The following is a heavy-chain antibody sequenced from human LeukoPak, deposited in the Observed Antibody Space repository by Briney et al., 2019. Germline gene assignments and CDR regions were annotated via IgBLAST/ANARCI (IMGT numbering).Heavy chain of an antibody. CDR3: ARNLAYCGGDCYSEYGMDV. D-gene: IGHD2-21*02. Sequence: SETLSLTCAVYGGSFSGYYWSWIRQPPGKGLEWIGEINHSGSTNYNPSLKSRVTISVDTSKNQFSLKLSSVTAADTAVYYCARNLAYCGGDCYSEYGMDVWGQGTTVTVSS. J-gene: IGHJ6*02. CDR1: GGSFSGYY. CDR2: INHSGST. V-gene: IGHV4-34*01.